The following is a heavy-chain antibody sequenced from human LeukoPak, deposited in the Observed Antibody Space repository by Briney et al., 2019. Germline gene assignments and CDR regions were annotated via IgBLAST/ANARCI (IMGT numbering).Heavy chain of an antibody. D-gene: IGHD3-10*01. CDR3: ACITMVQGVLSGSAPNYYYYMDV. CDR1: GGSFSGYY. V-gene: IGHV4-34*01. J-gene: IGHJ6*03. Sequence: SETLSLTCAVYGGSFSGYYWSWIRQPPGKGPEWIGEINHSGSTNYNPSLKSRVTISVDTSKNQFSLKLSSVTAADTAVYYCACITMVQGVLSGSAPNYYYYMDVWGKGTTVTVSS. CDR2: INHSGST.